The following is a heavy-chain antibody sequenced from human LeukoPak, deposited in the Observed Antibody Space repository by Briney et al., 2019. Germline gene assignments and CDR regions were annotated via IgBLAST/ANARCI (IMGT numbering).Heavy chain of an antibody. J-gene: IGHJ4*02. CDR3: AKAFYYDSSGPYPGFDY. V-gene: IGHV3-30*18. Sequence: GRSLRLSCAASGFTLSSYGMHWVRQAPGKGLEWVAVISYDGSNKYYADSVKGRFTISRDNSKNTLYLQMNSLRAEDTAVYYCAKAFYYDSSGPYPGFDYWGQGTLVTVSS. CDR1: GFTLSSYG. CDR2: ISYDGSNK. D-gene: IGHD3-22*01.